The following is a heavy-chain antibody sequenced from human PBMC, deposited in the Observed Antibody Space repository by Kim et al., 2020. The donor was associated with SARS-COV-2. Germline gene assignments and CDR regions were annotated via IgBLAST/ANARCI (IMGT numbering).Heavy chain of an antibody. J-gene: IGHJ5*02. Sequence: SETLSLTCTVSGGSMSRYYWSWIRQPPGKGLEWIGCIYYSGSTNYNPSFESRVTISVDTSKNQFSLNLTSVTAADTALYYCARRDSSGYYNWFDTWGQGTLVTVSS. CDR1: GGSMSRYY. CDR2: IYYSGST. V-gene: IGHV4-59*08. D-gene: IGHD3-22*01. CDR3: ARRDSSGYYNWFDT.